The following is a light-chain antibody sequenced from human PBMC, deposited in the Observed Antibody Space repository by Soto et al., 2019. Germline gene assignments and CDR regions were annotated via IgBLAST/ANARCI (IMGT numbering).Light chain of an antibody. CDR3: QQYGSSLPIIT. J-gene: IGKJ5*01. V-gene: IGKV3-20*01. CDR2: GAS. Sequence: EIVLTQSPGTLSLSPGERASLSCRASHSVSSSYLAWYQQKPGQAPRLLIYGASGRATGIPDRFSGSGSGTDFTLTISRLEPEDFAVYYCQQYGSSLPIITCGQGTRLEIK. CDR1: HSVSSSY.